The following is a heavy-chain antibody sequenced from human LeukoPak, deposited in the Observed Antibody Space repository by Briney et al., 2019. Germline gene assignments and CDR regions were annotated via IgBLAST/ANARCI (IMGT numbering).Heavy chain of an antibody. Sequence: GGSLRLSCAASGFTFSSYAMSWVRQAPGKGLEWVPAISGSGGSTYYADSVKGRFTISRDNSKNTLYLQMNSLRAEDTAVYHCAKDRVDIVVVVAALGHYYYGMDVWGQGTTVTVSS. CDR3: AKDRVDIVVVVAALGHYYYGMDV. CDR1: GFTFSSYA. CDR2: ISGSGGST. D-gene: IGHD2-15*01. J-gene: IGHJ6*02. V-gene: IGHV3-23*01.